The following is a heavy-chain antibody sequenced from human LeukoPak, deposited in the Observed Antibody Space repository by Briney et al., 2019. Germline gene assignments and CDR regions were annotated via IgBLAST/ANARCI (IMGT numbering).Heavy chain of an antibody. CDR2: ISSSSSYI. CDR1: GFTFSSYS. J-gene: IGHJ3*02. D-gene: IGHD4/OR15-4a*01. CDR3: AKDGAHHDAFDI. Sequence: GGSLRLSCAASGFTFSSYSMNWVRQAPGKGLEWVSSISSSSSYIYYADSVKGRFTISRDNAKNSLYLQMNSLRAEDTAVYYCAKDGAHHDAFDIWGQGTMVTVSS. V-gene: IGHV3-21*01.